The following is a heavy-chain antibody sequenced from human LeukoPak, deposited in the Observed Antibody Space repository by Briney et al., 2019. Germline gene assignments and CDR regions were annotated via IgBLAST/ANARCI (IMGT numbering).Heavy chain of an antibody. CDR3: ARAPLQSSVVIVPAAMRYFDY. Sequence: SVKVSCKASGGTFSSYAISWVRQAPGQGLEWMGGITPIFGTANYAQKFQGRVTITTDESTSTAYMELSSLRSEDTAVYYCARAPLQSSVVIVPAAMRYFDYWGQGTLVTVSS. D-gene: IGHD2-2*01. J-gene: IGHJ4*02. CDR1: GGTFSSYA. CDR2: ITPIFGTA. V-gene: IGHV1-69*05.